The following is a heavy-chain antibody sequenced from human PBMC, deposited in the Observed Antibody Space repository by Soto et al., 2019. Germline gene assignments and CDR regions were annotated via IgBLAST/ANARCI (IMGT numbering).Heavy chain of an antibody. J-gene: IGHJ4*02. D-gene: IGHD3-10*01. Sequence: QIQLVQSGAEVKKPGASVKVSCKASGYPFSIYGINWVRQAPGQGLEWMGWTRPNNGNTKNAKNLQGRVTMTTDTSPSTAYMELRGLSPDDTAVYYCVRDLDGSGSYYTYYWGQGTLVTVSS. CDR2: TRPNNGNT. CDR1: GYPFSIYG. V-gene: IGHV1-18*01. CDR3: VRDLDGSGSYYTYY.